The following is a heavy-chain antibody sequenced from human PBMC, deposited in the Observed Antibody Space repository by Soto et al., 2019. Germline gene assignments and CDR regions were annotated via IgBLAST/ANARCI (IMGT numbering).Heavy chain of an antibody. D-gene: IGHD2-2*01. CDR2: IIPIFGIP. CDR3: AREDRDRETGLVPAAIDGMDV. V-gene: IGHV1-69*08. J-gene: IGHJ6*02. CDR1: GGTFSRDS. Sequence: QVQLVQSGAEVKKPGSSVKVSCKASGGTFSRDSMTWVRQAPGDGLEWIGRIIPIFGIPTYAQKFQGRVTITADESTSTAYMELGSLRSDDTAVYYCAREDRDRETGLVPAAIDGMDVWGQGTTVTVSS.